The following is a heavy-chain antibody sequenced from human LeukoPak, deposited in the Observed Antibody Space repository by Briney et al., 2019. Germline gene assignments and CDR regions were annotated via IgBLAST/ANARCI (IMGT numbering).Heavy chain of an antibody. CDR3: ARTVVTVRKYYYYMDV. CDR2: IYHSGST. J-gene: IGHJ6*03. Sequence: SETLSLTCTVSGYSISSGYYWGWIRQPPGKGLEWIGSIYHSGSTYYNPSLKSRVTISVDTSKNQFSLKLRSVTAADTAVYYCARTVVTVRKYYYYMDVWGKGTTVTISS. V-gene: IGHV4-38-2*02. D-gene: IGHD4-23*01. CDR1: GYSISSGYY.